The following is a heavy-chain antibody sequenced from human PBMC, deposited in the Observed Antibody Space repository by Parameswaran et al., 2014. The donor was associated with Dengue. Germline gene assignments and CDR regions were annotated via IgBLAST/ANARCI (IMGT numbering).Heavy chain of an antibody. Sequence: VRQAPGQGLEWVGMIKPSGGSTTYAQKLQGRVTMTRDTSTSTVYMEVSSLNSEDTAVYYCARVDINHYHGMDLWGQGTTVTVSS. CDR3: ARVDINHYHGMDL. CDR2: IKPSGGST. J-gene: IGHJ6*02. D-gene: IGHD1-14*01. V-gene: IGHV1-46*04.